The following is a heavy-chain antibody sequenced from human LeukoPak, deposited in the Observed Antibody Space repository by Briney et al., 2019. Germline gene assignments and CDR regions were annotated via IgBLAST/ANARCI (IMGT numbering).Heavy chain of an antibody. CDR3: AKDRRGFGTTVDY. Sequence: GRSLRLSCAASGFTFSSYGMHWVRQAPGKGLEWVAVISYDGSNKYYADSVKGRFTISRDNSKDTLYLQMNSLRAEDTAVYYCAKDRRGFGTTVDYWGQGTLVTVSS. CDR1: GFTFSSYG. V-gene: IGHV3-30*18. CDR2: ISYDGSNK. J-gene: IGHJ4*02. D-gene: IGHD4-11*01.